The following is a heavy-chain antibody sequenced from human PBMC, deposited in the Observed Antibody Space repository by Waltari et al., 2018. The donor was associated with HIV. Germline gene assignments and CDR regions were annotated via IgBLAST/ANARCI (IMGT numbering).Heavy chain of an antibody. CDR2: ISYSGNT. Sequence: QVQLQESGPGLVKTSQTLSPTCTVPGGSFSGGNSYWSWIRQRPGKGLEWVGYISYSGNTDYNPSLESRLTISVDSHKNHFSLRLSSMTAADTAVYYCARGTTLGNGIFDSWGQGTPVTVSS. J-gene: IGHJ4*02. CDR1: GGSFSGGNSY. V-gene: IGHV4-30-4*08. CDR3: ARGTTLGNGIFDS. D-gene: IGHD3-16*01.